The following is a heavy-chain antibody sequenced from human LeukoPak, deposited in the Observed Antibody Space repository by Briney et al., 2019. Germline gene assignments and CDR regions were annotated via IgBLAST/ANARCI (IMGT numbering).Heavy chain of an antibody. CDR2: IYTLGST. D-gene: IGHD2-2*02. J-gene: IGHJ3*02. CDR3: ARQGSSSCYSGTCAFDI. V-gene: IGHV4-4*09. Sequence: SETLSLTCTVSGGSISSYYWSWIRQPPGKGLEWIGNIYTLGSTNYNPSLKSRVTISVDTSKNQFSLKLSSVTAADTALYYCARQGSSSCYSGTCAFDIWGQGTLVTVSS. CDR1: GGSISSYY.